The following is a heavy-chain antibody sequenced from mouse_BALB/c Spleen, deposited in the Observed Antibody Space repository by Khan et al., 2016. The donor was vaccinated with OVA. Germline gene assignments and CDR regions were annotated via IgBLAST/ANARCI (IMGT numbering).Heavy chain of an antibody. CDR2: ISSDGDYT. CDR3: ASHLTGSFAY. J-gene: IGHJ3*01. Sequence: EVELVESGGDLVKPGGSLKLSCAASGFTFSSYSMSWVRQTPDKRLEWVATISSDGDYTYYPDSVKGRFTISSDNAKNTLYLQMSSLKSEDTAMYYCASHLTGSFAYWGQGTLVTVSA. CDR1: GFTFSSYS. D-gene: IGHD4-1*01. V-gene: IGHV5-6*01.